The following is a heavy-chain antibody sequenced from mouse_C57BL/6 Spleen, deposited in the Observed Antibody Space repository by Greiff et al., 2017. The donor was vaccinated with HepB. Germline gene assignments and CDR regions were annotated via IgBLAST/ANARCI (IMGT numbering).Heavy chain of an antibody. Sequence: EVQGVESGEGLVKPGGSLKLSCAASGFTFSSYAMSWVRQTPEKRLEWVAYISSGGDYIYYADTVKGRFTISRDNARNTLYLQMSSLKSEDTAMYYCTRDVPLGWFAYWGQGTLVTVSA. V-gene: IGHV5-9-1*02. J-gene: IGHJ3*01. CDR3: TRDVPLGWFAY. CDR1: GFTFSSYA. CDR2: ISSGGDYI. D-gene: IGHD4-1*01.